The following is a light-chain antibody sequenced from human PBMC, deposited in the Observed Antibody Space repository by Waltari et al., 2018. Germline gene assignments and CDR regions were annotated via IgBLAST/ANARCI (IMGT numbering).Light chain of an antibody. CDR2: EVS. Sequence: QSALTQPPSASGSPGQSVTISCTGSGSAFRDYDFVSWYQQHPGKAPKVILYEVSKRSSGVPDRFSGSKSGNTASLTVSGLQAEDEADYYCSSFAGRWIFGGGTKLTVL. CDR3: SSFAGRWI. CDR1: GSAFRDYDF. V-gene: IGLV2-8*01. J-gene: IGLJ2*01.